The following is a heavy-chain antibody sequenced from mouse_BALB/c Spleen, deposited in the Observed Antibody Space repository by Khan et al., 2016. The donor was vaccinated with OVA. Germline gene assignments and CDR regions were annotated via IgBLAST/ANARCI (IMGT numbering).Heavy chain of an antibody. CDR3: ASSSYWYFDD. CDR1: GYTFTNYG. CDR2: INTYTAEP. Sequence: QIQLVQSGPALKKPGETVKISCKASGYTFTNYGMNWVKQTPGKGLKWMGWINTYTAEPTYADDFKGRFAYSLFTSASTAYLQINNLKNEDTAAYFCASSSYWYFDDWGAGTTVTVSS. D-gene: IGHD1-1*01. J-gene: IGHJ1*01. V-gene: IGHV9-3-1*01.